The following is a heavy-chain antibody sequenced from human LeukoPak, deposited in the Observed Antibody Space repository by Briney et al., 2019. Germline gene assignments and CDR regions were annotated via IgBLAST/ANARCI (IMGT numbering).Heavy chain of an antibody. CDR3: ARESPVGGGDY. Sequence: GGSLRLSCAASGFTFSSYAMHWVRQAPGKGLEYVSAISSNGGSTYYANSVKGRFTISRDNSKNTLYLQMNSLRAEDTAVYYCARESPVGGGDYWGQGTLVTVSS. D-gene: IGHD1-26*01. CDR1: GFTFSSYA. CDR2: ISSNGGST. J-gene: IGHJ4*02. V-gene: IGHV3-64*01.